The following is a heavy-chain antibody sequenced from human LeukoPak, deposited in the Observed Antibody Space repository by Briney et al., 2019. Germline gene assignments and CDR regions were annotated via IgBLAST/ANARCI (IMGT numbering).Heavy chain of an antibody. Sequence: SETLSLTCTVSGGSISSSSYYWGWIRQPPGKGLEWIGSLYYSGNAFYNPSLKSRVTISVDTSKNQLSLRLGSVTAADTAVYYCARLGSSWAIYSYMGVWGKGTTVTVSS. CDR2: LYYSGNA. CDR1: GGSISSSSYY. D-gene: IGHD6-13*01. CDR3: ARLGSSWAIYSYMGV. V-gene: IGHV4-39*01. J-gene: IGHJ6*03.